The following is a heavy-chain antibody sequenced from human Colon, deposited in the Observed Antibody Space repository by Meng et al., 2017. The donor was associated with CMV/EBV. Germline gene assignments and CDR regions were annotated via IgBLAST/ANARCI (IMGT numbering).Heavy chain of an antibody. CDR1: GGSLSGYF. Sequence: SETLSLTCGVYGGSLSGYFWSWIRQSPGKGLEWIGEINHHGSLNYNPSLESRITILIYKSKNQFSLELSSVTAADTAVYYCARGGGFIHGSFVHFDYWGQGALVTVSS. CDR3: ARGGGFIHGSFVHFDY. D-gene: IGHD3-16*02. J-gene: IGHJ4*02. CDR2: INHHGSL. V-gene: IGHV4-34*01.